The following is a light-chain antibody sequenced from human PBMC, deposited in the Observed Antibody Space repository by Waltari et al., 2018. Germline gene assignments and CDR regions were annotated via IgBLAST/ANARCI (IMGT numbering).Light chain of an antibody. Sequence: QSALTQPPSASGSPGQSVTISCTGTSSDVGDYVSWYQQHPGKPPKLMISEVTKRPAGVPGRVSGSKSGNTASLTVSGLQAEDEADYYCSSYAGSNKLVFGGGTKLTVL. J-gene: IGLJ2*01. CDR2: EVT. CDR3: SSYAGSNKLV. CDR1: SSDVGDY. V-gene: IGLV2-8*01.